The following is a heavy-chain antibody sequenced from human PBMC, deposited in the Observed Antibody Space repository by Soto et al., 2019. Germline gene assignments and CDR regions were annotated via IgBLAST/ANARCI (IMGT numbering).Heavy chain of an antibody. Sequence: SETLSLTCTVSGGSISSGGYYWSWIRQHPGKGLEWIGYIYYSGSTYYNPSLKSRVTISVDTSKNQFSLKLSSVTAADTAVYYCARTKQWFGELLQTQYFDYWGQGTLVTVSS. CDR3: ARTKQWFGELLQTQYFDY. CDR2: IYYSGST. D-gene: IGHD3-10*01. V-gene: IGHV4-31*03. CDR1: GGSISSGGYY. J-gene: IGHJ4*02.